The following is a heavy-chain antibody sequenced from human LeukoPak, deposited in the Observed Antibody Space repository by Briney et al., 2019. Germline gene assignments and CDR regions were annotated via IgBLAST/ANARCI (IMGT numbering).Heavy chain of an antibody. CDR1: GGSFSGYY. Sequence: PSETLPLTCAVYGGSFSGYYWSWIRQPPGKGLEWIGEINHSGSTNYNPSLKSRVTISVDTSKNQFSLKLSSVTAADTAVYYCARADPTNIVVVPAARHDAFDIWGQGTTVTVSS. D-gene: IGHD2-2*01. CDR2: INHSGST. J-gene: IGHJ3*02. CDR3: ARADPTNIVVVPAARHDAFDI. V-gene: IGHV4-34*01.